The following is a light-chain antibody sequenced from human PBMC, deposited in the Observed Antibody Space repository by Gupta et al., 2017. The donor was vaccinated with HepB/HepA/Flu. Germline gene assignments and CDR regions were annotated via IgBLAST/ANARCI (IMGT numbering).Light chain of an antibody. CDR3: LQANSLPLT. Sequence: IQITQSPSFVSATVGDRLTITCRASQDIRSWLAWYQQKPGSAPKLLIYTASTLQSGVPSRFSGSGSGTYFTLTISSLQPEDFATYYCLQANSLPLTFGGGTXVEIK. V-gene: IGKV1-12*01. CDR2: TAS. J-gene: IGKJ4*01. CDR1: QDIRSW.